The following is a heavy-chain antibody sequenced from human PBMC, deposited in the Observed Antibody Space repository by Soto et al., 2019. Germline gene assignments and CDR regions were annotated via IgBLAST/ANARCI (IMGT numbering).Heavy chain of an antibody. CDR1: GFTFSSYA. V-gene: IGHV3-30-3*01. D-gene: IGHD5-12*01. CDR2: ISYDGSNK. Sequence: QVQLVESGGGVVQPGRSLRLSCAASGFTFSSYAMHWVRQAPGKGLEWVAVISYDGSNKYNADSVKGRFTISRNNSKNRLYLQMNGLRAEDTAVYSCARDLGVDIVAKIQDYWGQGTLVTVSS. J-gene: IGHJ4*02. CDR3: ARDLGVDIVAKIQDY.